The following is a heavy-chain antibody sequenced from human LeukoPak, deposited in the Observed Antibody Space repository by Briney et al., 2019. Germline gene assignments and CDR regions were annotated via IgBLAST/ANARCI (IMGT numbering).Heavy chain of an antibody. CDR3: ARQIYGDLYYFDY. V-gene: IGHV4-30-4*01. D-gene: IGHD4-17*01. Sequence: SETLSLTCTVSGGSISSGDYYWSWIRQPPGKGLEWIGYIYYSGSSYYIPSLKSRVTMSVDTSKNQFSLRLSSVTAADTAVYYCARQIYGDLYYFDYWGQGTLVTASS. CDR2: IYYSGSS. CDR1: GGSISSGDYY. J-gene: IGHJ4*02.